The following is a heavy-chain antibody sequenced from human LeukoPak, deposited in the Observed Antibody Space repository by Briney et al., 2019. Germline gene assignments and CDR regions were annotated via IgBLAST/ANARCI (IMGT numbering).Heavy chain of an antibody. Sequence: GGSLRLPCAGSGFAFGTYAMSRVRQAPGMGLEWVSSISADGQVTYYADSVEGRFTVSRDNSKSTLYLQLNSLRAEDTATYYCARDPYNTILYRLAHWGQGTLVTVSS. J-gene: IGHJ4*02. D-gene: IGHD3-10*01. V-gene: IGHV3-23*01. CDR3: ARDPYNTILYRLAH. CDR2: ISADGQVT. CDR1: GFAFGTYA.